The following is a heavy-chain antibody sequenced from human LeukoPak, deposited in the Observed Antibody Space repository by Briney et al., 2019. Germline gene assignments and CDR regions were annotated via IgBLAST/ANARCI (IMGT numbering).Heavy chain of an antibody. V-gene: IGHV3-66*01. CDR3: ARDRADGYNYGDYFDN. J-gene: IGHJ4*02. Sequence: PGGSLRLSCAGSGFIVSSNYMSWVRQAAGKGLEWVSVIYGSSRTYYADSAKGRFTISRDNSKNTVYLQMDSLRAEDTAVYYCARDRADGYNYGDYFDNWGQGTLVTVSS. D-gene: IGHD5-18*01. CDR2: IYGSSRT. CDR1: GFIVSSNY.